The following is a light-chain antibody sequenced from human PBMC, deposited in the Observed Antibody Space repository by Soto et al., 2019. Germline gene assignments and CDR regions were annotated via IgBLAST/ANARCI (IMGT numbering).Light chain of an antibody. CDR3: QSYDGSLSGAV. V-gene: IGLV1-40*01. CDR1: SSNIGAGYD. CDR2: GNS. J-gene: IGLJ2*01. Sequence: QSVLTQPPSVSGAPGQRVTISCTGSSSNIGAGYDVHWYQQLPGTAPKLLIYGNSNRPSGVPDRFSGSKSGTSASLAITGLQAEYEADYYCQSYDGSLSGAVFGGGTKLTVL.